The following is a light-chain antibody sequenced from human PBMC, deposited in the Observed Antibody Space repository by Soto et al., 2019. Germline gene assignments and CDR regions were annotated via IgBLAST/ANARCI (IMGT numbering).Light chain of an antibody. Sequence: MQSPGTLSLSPGERATLSCRASQTLRRTYIAWYQQKPGKAPKLLIYAASSLQSGVPSRFSGSGSGSDFTLTISSLQPEDFATYYCQQSYSTPYTFGQGTKLEIK. V-gene: IGKV1-39*01. J-gene: IGKJ2*01. CDR3: QQSYSTPYT. CDR1: QTLRRTY. CDR2: AAS.